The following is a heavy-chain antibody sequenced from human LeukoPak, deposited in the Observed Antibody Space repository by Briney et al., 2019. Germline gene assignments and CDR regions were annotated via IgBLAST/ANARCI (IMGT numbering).Heavy chain of an antibody. D-gene: IGHD4-17*01. J-gene: IGHJ4*02. CDR2: ISSSSSYI. V-gene: IGHV3-21*01. Sequence: KTGGSLRLSCAASGFTFSSYSMNWVRQAPGKGLEWVSPISSSSSYIYYADSVKGRFTISRDNAKNSLYLQMNSLRAEDTAVYYCARDDGDYVRRFDYWGQGTLVTVSS. CDR3: ARDDGDYVRRFDY. CDR1: GFTFSSYS.